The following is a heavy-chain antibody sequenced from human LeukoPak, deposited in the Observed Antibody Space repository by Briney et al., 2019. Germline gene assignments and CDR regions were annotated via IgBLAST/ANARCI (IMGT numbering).Heavy chain of an antibody. Sequence: TGGSLRLSCAASGFTFSSYGMHWVRQAPDKGLEWVAVIWYDGSNKYYADSVKGRFTISRDNSKNTLYLQMNSLRAEDTAVYYCAKDSNPYYYDSSGYYPDYWGQGTLVTVSS. D-gene: IGHD3-22*01. CDR1: GFTFSSYG. J-gene: IGHJ4*02. V-gene: IGHV3-33*06. CDR3: AKDSNPYYYDSSGYYPDY. CDR2: IWYDGSNK.